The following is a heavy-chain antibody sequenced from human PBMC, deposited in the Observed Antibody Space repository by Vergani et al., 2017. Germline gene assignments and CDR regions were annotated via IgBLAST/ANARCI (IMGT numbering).Heavy chain of an antibody. J-gene: IGHJ4*02. Sequence: QVQLPESGPGLVKPSETLSLTCTVSGGSISSYYWSWIRQPAGKGLEWIGRFYTTGSTNYNPSLKSRVTMSVDTSKNQFSLKLSSVTAADTAVYYCARDPEYFGDRGYFDYWGQGTLVTVSS. D-gene: IGHD3-10*01. CDR3: ARDPEYFGDRGYFDY. CDR2: FYTTGST. CDR1: GGSISSYY. V-gene: IGHV4-4*07.